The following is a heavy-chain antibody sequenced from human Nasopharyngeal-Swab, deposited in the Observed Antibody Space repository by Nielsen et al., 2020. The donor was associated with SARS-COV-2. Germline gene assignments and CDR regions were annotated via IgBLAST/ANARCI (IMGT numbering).Heavy chain of an antibody. CDR3: AELEGDYADY. J-gene: IGHJ4*02. CDR1: GFTFSSYG. Sequence: GESLKISCAASGFTFSSYGMHWVRQAPGKGLEWVAVISYDGSNKYYADSVKGRFTISRDNAKNSLYLQMNSLRAEDTALYYCAELEGDYADYWGQGTLVTVSS. V-gene: IGHV3-30*03. CDR2: ISYDGSNK. D-gene: IGHD4-17*01.